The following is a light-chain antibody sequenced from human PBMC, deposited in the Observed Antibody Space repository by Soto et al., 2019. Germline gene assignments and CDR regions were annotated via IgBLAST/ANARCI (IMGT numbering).Light chain of an antibody. CDR2: GAS. J-gene: IGKJ1*01. CDR3: LQDNNYPWT. Sequence: AIQMTQSPSYLSAYVGDRVTITCRASQASRDDLGWYQQKPGKAPKLLIYGASSLHDGVPSRFSGSGSGTDFTLTISSLQPEDFATYYCLQDNNYPWTFGQGTKVEVK. CDR1: QASRDD. V-gene: IGKV1-6*01.